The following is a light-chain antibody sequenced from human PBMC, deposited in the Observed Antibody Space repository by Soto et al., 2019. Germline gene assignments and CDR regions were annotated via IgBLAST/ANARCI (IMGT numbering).Light chain of an antibody. V-gene: IGLV2-14*01. J-gene: IGLJ2*01. CDR2: EVS. CDR1: GTDVGGYNY. CDR3: SSYTSSSTPHVV. Sequence: QSALTQPASVSGSPGQSIAISCTGTGTDVGGYNYVSWYQQHPGKAPKPMIYEVSNRPSGVSNRFSGSKSGNTASLTISGLQAEDEADYYCSSYTSSSTPHVVFGGGTKLTVL.